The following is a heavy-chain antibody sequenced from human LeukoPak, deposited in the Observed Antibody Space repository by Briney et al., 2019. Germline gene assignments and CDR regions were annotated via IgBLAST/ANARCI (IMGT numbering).Heavy chain of an antibody. Sequence: SETLSLTCSVSGGSISNYYWSWLRQPAGKGLEWIGRIYASGSTNYNPSLKSRVTISMDKSKNHFSLNLKSVTAADTAFYYCARDFYGDDGHHPFDCWGHGIQVTVFS. V-gene: IGHV4-4*07. D-gene: IGHD2/OR15-2a*01. CDR1: GGSISNYY. CDR3: ARDFYGDDGHHPFDC. J-gene: IGHJ5*01. CDR2: IYASGST.